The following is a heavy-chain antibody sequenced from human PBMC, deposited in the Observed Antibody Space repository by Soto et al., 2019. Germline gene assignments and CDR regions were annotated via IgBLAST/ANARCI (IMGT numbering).Heavy chain of an antibody. CDR3: AAEPLGFRYYYGMDV. J-gene: IGHJ6*02. Sequence: GASVKVSCKASGYTFTNNYVVWVRQAPGQGLEWMGIINPSGGNTIYAQKFQDRVTMTSDTSTSTIYIELSSLRSEDTAVFYCAAEPLGFRYYYGMDVWGQGTTVTVSS. V-gene: IGHV1-46*01. CDR2: INPSGGNT. D-gene: IGHD3-10*01. CDR1: GYTFTNNY.